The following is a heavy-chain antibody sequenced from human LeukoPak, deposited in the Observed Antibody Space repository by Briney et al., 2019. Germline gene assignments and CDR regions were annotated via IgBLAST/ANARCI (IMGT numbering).Heavy chain of an antibody. Sequence: ASVKASCKASGYTFTSYDINWVRQATGQGLEWMGWMNPNSGNTGYAQKFQGRVTMTRNTSISTAYMELSSLRSEDTAVYYCARGGSATRQIFGVVIPQYYGMDVWGQGTTVTVS. J-gene: IGHJ6*02. D-gene: IGHD3-3*01. CDR2: MNPNSGNT. CDR3: ARGGSATRQIFGVVIPQYYGMDV. CDR1: GYTFTSYD. V-gene: IGHV1-8*01.